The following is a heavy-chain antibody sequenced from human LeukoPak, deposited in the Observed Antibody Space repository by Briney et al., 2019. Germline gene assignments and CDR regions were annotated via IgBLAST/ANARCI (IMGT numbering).Heavy chain of an antibody. CDR3: ARHLDYGDHKGAFDI. CDR1: GYTFTGYY. V-gene: IGHV1-2*02. J-gene: IGHJ3*02. Sequence: ASVKVSCKASGYTFTGYYMHWVRQAPGQGLEWMGWINPNSGGTNYAQKFQGRVTMTRDTSISTAYMELSRLRSDDTAVYYCARHLDYGDHKGAFDIWGQGTMVTVSS. D-gene: IGHD4-17*01. CDR2: INPNSGGT.